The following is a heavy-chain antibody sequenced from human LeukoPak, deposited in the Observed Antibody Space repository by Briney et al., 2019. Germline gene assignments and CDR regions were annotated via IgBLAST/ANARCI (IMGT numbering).Heavy chain of an antibody. D-gene: IGHD3-3*01. CDR1: GGSISSYY. J-gene: IGHJ5*02. Sequence: SETLSLXCTVSGGSISSYYWSWIRQPPGKGLEWCGYIYYSGSTNYNPSLKSRVTISVDTSKNQFSLKLSSVPAADTAVYYCARGGYDFWSGSKNWFDPWGQGTLVTVSS. CDR3: ARGGYDFWSGSKNWFDP. CDR2: IYYSGST. V-gene: IGHV4-59*13.